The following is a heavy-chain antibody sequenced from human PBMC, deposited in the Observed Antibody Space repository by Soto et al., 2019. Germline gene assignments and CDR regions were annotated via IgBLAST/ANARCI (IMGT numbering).Heavy chain of an antibody. V-gene: IGHV3-30-3*01. CDR1: GFTFSRYA. CDR2: ISYDGSNK. D-gene: IGHD5-18*01. J-gene: IGHJ6*03. CDR3: ARNLIGYSYGLTPYMDV. Sequence: GGSLRLSCAASGFTFSRYAMHWVRQAPGKGLEWVAVISYDGSNKYYADSVKGRFTISRDNSKNTLYLQMNSLRAEDTAVYYCARNLIGYSYGLTPYMDVWGKGTTVTVSS.